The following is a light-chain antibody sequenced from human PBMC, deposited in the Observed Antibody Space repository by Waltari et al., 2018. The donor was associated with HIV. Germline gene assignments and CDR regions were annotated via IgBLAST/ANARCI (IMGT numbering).Light chain of an antibody. CDR3: QAWDSSTVV. CDR2: QDS. V-gene: IGLV3-1*01. J-gene: IGLJ1*01. Sequence: SYELTQPPSVSVSPGQTASITCSGDKLGDKYACWYQQKPGQSPVLVIYQDSKRPSGIPERFSGSNSGNTATLTFSGTQAMDEADYYCQAWDSSTVVFGTGTKVTVL. CDR1: KLGDKY.